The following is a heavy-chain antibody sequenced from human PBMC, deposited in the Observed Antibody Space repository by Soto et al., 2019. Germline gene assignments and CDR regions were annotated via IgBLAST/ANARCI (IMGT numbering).Heavy chain of an antibody. CDR2: ISAGNGNT. CDR3: ATSVTDSFDI. J-gene: IGHJ3*02. D-gene: IGHD2-21*02. CDR1: GYTFTIYG. Sequence: GASVKVSCKASGYTFTIYGISWVRQATGQRLEWMGWISAGNGNTNYAQKFQGRVTISRGTSASTAYMELSSLISEDTAVYYCATSVTDSFDIWGRGTMVTVSS. V-gene: IGHV1-18*01.